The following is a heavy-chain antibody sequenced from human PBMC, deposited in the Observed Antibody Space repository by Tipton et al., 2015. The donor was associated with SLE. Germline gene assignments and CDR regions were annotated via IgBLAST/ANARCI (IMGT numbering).Heavy chain of an antibody. J-gene: IGHJ4*02. Sequence: GSLRLSCVASGFTFTTYAMSWVRQAPGKGLEWVSSITGSGDTTSYADSVRGRFTISRDTSKNTVYLQMNSLRAEDTAVYYCARRRKSHYDSSGPLDYWGQGTLVTVSS. CDR2: ITGSGDTT. CDR1: GFTFTTYA. D-gene: IGHD3-22*01. CDR3: ARRRKSHYDSSGPLDY. V-gene: IGHV3-23*01.